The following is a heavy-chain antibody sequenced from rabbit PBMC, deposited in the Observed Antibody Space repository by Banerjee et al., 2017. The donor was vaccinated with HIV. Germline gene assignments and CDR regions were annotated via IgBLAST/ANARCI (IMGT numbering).Heavy chain of an antibody. CDR1: GFSFSTSYW. Sequence: QEQLEESGGDLVKPEGSLTLTCTASGFSFSTSYWICWVRQAPGKGLEWIACIYTGSIGTTAYASWAKGRFTISKTSSTTVTLQMTSLTAADTATYFCARDLAGVIGWNFGLWGPGTLVTVS. CDR2: IYTGSIGTT. D-gene: IGHD4-1*01. V-gene: IGHV1S45*01. J-gene: IGHJ4*01. CDR3: ARDLAGVIGWNFGL.